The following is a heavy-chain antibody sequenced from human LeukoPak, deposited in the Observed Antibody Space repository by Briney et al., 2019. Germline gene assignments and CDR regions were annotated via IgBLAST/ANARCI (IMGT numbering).Heavy chain of an antibody. J-gene: IGHJ6*02. CDR1: GFTFSSYG. Sequence: GGSLRLSCAASGFTFSSYGMHWVRQAPGKGLEWVAFISYDGSNNYYADSVKGRFTTSRDNSKNTLFLQMSSLRAEDTALYYCAKTLATGGGSYNMDVWGQGTTVTVS. V-gene: IGHV3-30*18. CDR2: ISYDGSNN. CDR3: AKTLATGGGSYNMDV. D-gene: IGHD2-8*02.